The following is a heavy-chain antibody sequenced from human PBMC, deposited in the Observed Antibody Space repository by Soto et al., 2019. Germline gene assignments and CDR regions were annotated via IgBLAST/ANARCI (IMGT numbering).Heavy chain of an antibody. J-gene: IGHJ4*02. CDR2: ITSKSSTI. D-gene: IGHD2-2*01. CDR1: GFTFSSYS. Sequence: PGGSLRLSCGASGFTFSSYSMNWVRQAPGKGLEWVSYITSKSSTIKYADSVQGRFTVSRDNAKNSLYLQLNSLRDDDTAVYFCAKEKEACSETSCFLSPFDSWGQGTLVTVSS. CDR3: AKEKEACSETSCFLSPFDS. V-gene: IGHV3-48*02.